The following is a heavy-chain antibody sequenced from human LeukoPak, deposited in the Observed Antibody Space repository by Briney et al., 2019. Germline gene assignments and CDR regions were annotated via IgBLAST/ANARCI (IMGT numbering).Heavy chain of an antibody. CDR2: IYYSGST. J-gene: IGHJ4*02. CDR1: GGSISSSSYY. D-gene: IGHD3-22*01. V-gene: IGHV4-39*07. Sequence: PSETLSLTCTVSGGSISSSSYYWGWLRQPPGKGLEWIVSIYYSGSTYYNPSLKSRVTISVDTSKNQFSLKLSSVTAADTAVYYCARVRNYYDSSGYYIDYWGQGTLVTVSS. CDR3: ARVRNYYDSSGYYIDY.